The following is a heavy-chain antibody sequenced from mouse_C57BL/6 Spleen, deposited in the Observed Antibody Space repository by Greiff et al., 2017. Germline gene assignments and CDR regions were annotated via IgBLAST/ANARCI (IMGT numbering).Heavy chain of an antibody. CDR1: GFTFSSYA. CDR2: ISDGGSYT. CDR3: ARDRGTSGWYFDV. J-gene: IGHJ1*03. D-gene: IGHD3-1*01. V-gene: IGHV5-4*01. Sequence: EVHLVESGGGLVKPGGSLKLSCAASGFTFSSYAMSWVRQTPEKRLEWVATISDGGSYTYYPDNVKGRFTLSRDNAKNNLYLQMSHLKSEDTAMYYCARDRGTSGWYFDVWGTGTTVTVSS.